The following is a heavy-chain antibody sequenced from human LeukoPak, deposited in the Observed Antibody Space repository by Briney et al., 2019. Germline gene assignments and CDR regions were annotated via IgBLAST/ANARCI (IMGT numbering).Heavy chain of an antibody. CDR3: AKPLYCYDSSGYHGTNAFDI. CDR2: ISWNSGSI. J-gene: IGHJ3*02. Sequence: GGSLRLSCAASGFTFDDYAMHWVRQAPGKGLEWVSGISWNSGSIGYADSVKGRFTISRDNAKNSLYLQMNSLRAEDTALYYCAKPLYCYDSSGYHGTNAFDIWGQGTMVTVSS. D-gene: IGHD3-22*01. V-gene: IGHV3-9*01. CDR1: GFTFDDYA.